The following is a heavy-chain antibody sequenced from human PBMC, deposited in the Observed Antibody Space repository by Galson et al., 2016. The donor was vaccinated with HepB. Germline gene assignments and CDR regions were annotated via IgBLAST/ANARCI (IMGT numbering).Heavy chain of an antibody. CDR1: GFTFSNYA. J-gene: IGHJ4*02. D-gene: IGHD3-22*01. CDR3: ARESWDISGYSSF. Sequence: SLRLSCAASGFTFSNYAMHWVRQAPGKGLEWVAVIWYDGSNKNYADSVKGRFTISRNNSKNTLYLQMNSLRAEDTSVYYCARESWDISGYSSFWGQGTLVTVSS. CDR2: IWYDGSNK. V-gene: IGHV3-33*01.